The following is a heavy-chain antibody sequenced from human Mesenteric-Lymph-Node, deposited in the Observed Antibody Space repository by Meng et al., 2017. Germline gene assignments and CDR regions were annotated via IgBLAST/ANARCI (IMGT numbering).Heavy chain of an antibody. J-gene: IGHJ4*02. Sequence: SETLSLTCTVSGYSISSGYYWGWIRQPPGKGLEWIGEINHSGSTNYNPSLKSRVTISVDTSKNQFSLKLSSVTAADTAVYYCARGSFFRPYYYDSSGYLGYWGQGTLVTVSS. CDR1: GYSISSGYY. D-gene: IGHD3-22*01. V-gene: IGHV4-38-2*02. CDR3: ARGSFFRPYYYDSSGYLGY. CDR2: INHSGST.